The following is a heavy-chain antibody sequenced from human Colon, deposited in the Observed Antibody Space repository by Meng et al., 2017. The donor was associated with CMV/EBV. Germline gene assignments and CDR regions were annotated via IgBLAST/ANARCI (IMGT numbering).Heavy chain of an antibody. V-gene: IGHV3-30*02. J-gene: IGHJ4*02. CDR2: IRYDGSKA. Sequence: GGSLRLSCSAAGFTFNTFGMHWVRQSPGKGLEWVAFIRYDGSKADYADSVTGRFTISRDNAKSSLHLQMTGLRPEDTAVYYCAKEFVLGTHLDHWGQGTLVTVS. CDR1: GFTFNTFG. CDR3: AKEFVLGTHLDH. D-gene: IGHD2-21*02.